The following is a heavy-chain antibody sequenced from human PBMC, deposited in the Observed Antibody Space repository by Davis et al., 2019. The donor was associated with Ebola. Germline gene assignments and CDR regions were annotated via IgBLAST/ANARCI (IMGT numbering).Heavy chain of an antibody. CDR1: GFTFSSYG. J-gene: IGHJ4*02. CDR3: ARDRDSSSWYIDY. D-gene: IGHD6-13*01. CDR2: ISYDGSNK. Sequence: PGGSLRLSCAASGFTFSSYGMHWVRQAPGKGLEWVAVISYDGSNKYYADSVKGRFTISRDNSKNTLYLQMNSLRAEDTAVYYCARDRDSSSWYIDYWGQGTLVTVSS. V-gene: IGHV3-30*03.